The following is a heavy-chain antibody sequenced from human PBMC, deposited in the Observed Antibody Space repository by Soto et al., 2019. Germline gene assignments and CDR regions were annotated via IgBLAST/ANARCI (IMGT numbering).Heavy chain of an antibody. D-gene: IGHD2-2*01. CDR1: GFTFNTYA. J-gene: IGHJ4*02. Sequence: RGSLRLSCAASGFTFNTYAMSWVCQAPEKGLEWVSGISDSGETTYYADSVKGRSAISRDNSKNTLYLQMDSLRAEDTAVYYCAKDAPLPPSAIRGYYDFWGQGTLVTLSS. CDR2: ISDSGETT. CDR3: AKDAPLPPSAIRGYYDF. V-gene: IGHV3-23*01.